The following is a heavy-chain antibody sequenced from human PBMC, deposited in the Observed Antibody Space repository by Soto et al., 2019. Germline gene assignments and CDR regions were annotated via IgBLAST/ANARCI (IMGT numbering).Heavy chain of an antibody. D-gene: IGHD3-10*01. CDR3: ASRKSSPYFDY. J-gene: IGHJ4*02. CDR1: GGSIRTGGYS. Sequence: SETLSLTCTVSGGSIRTGGYSWSWIRQPPGKGLEWIGNTYHSGNPYYNPSLKSRVTISVDTSKNQFSLKLSSVTAADTAVYYCASRKSSPYFDYWGQGTLVTVSS. V-gene: IGHV4-30-2*01. CDR2: TYHSGNP.